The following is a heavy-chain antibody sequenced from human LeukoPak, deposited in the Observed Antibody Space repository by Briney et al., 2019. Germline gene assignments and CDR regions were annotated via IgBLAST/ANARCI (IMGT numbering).Heavy chain of an antibody. D-gene: IGHD6-19*01. CDR2: IYYSGST. J-gene: IGHJ4*02. CDR1: GGSISSSIYY. Sequence: SETLSLTCTVSGGSISSSIYYWGWIRQPPGKGLEWIGTIYYSGSTYYNPSLKSRVTISVDTSKNQFSLKLSSVTAADTAVYYCARSGQWLVRVFDYWGQGTLVTVSS. CDR3: ARSGQWLVRVFDY. V-gene: IGHV4-39*01.